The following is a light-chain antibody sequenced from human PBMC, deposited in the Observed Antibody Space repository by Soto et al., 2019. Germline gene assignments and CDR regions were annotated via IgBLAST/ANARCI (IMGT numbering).Light chain of an antibody. J-gene: IGLJ1*01. V-gene: IGLV2-14*01. Sequence: QSALTQPASVSVSPGQSITISCTGTSSAVGAYKYVSWYQQNPGKAPKVMIYEVSNRPSGVSNRFSGSKSGNTPSLTLSRLQAADEADYFCSSYSSSSTLFVFGTATKLTVL. CDR1: SSAVGAYKY. CDR2: EVS. CDR3: SSYSSSSTLFV.